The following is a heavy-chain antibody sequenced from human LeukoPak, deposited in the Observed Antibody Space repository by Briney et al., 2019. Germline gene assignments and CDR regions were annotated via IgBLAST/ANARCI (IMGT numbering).Heavy chain of an antibody. CDR1: GFTFSHYW. Sequence: PGGSLRLSCAASGFTFSHYWMTWVRQAPGKGLEWVANMKEDGSQETYVDSVKGRFTISRDNAKNSLYLQMNNVRAEDTAVYYCAKDFQIQWFGELFVMDVWGQGTTVTVSS. CDR3: AKDFQIQWFGELFVMDV. J-gene: IGHJ6*02. D-gene: IGHD3-10*01. V-gene: IGHV3-7*03. CDR2: MKEDGSQE.